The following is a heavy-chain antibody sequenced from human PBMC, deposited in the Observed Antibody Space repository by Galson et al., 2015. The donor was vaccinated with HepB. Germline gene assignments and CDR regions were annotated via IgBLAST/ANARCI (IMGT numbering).Heavy chain of an antibody. CDR1: GFTFSNYG. D-gene: IGHD3-22*01. J-gene: IGHJ4*02. V-gene: IGHV3-30*18. CDR3: AKDTNGYSVDY. Sequence: SLRLSCAASGFTFSNYGMYWVRQAPGKGLEWVAFLIYVGSYKFYADSVKGRFTISRDNSKNSLYLQMNNLRSDDTAIYYCAKDTNGYSVDYWGQGTLVTVSS. CDR2: LIYVGSYK.